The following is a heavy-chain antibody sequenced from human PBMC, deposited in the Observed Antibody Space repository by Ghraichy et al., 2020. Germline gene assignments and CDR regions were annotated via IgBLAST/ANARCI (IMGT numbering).Heavy chain of an antibody. CDR2: IHYTGST. V-gene: IGHV4-39*01. J-gene: IGHJ4*02. CDR1: GASIRSSSYY. Sequence: SQTLSLTCSVSGASIRSSSYYWGWVRQPPGKGLEWIGSIHYTGSTFYNPPLKSRATISVDTSKDQFSLKLSSVTAADTAVYYCSRRYIAPADYYDSWGQGTLVNVSS. D-gene: IGHD6-25*01. CDR3: SRRYIAPADYYDS.